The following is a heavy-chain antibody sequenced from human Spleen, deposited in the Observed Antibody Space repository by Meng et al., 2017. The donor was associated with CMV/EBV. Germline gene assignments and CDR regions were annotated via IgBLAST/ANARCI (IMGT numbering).Heavy chain of an antibody. CDR2: IYTAGNT. CDR3: ASHYDLMTGYIDY. Sequence: CEVFGFTVGSNYMSWVSQAPGKGLEWVAVIYTAGNTIYADSMKGRISISRDNSKNTLYLQMNRLRGDDTAVYYCASHYDLMTGYIDYWGQGTLVTVSS. D-gene: IGHD3-9*01. V-gene: IGHV3-53*01. J-gene: IGHJ4*02. CDR1: GFTVGSNY.